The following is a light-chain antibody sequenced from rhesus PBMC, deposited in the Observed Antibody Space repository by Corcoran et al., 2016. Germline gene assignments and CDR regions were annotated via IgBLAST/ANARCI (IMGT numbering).Light chain of an antibody. V-gene: IGKV1-69*01. CDR3: QQHDNSPYS. CDR1: QGISNW. Sequence: DIQMTQSPSSLSASVGDRVTITCRASQGISNWLAWYQQKPGKALKLLFYRASNLETGVPSRFSGSGSGTDFTLTISSLQPEDIATYYCQQHDNSPYSFGQGTKVEIK. CDR2: RAS. J-gene: IGKJ2*01.